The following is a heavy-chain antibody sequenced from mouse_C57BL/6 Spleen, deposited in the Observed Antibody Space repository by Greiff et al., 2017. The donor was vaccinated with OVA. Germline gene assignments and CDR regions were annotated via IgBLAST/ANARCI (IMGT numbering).Heavy chain of an antibody. V-gene: IGHV5-9-1*02. D-gene: IGHD2-3*01. J-gene: IGHJ1*03. CDR2: ISSGGDYI. CDR1: GFTFSSYA. CDR3: TRVDGYYDWYFDV. Sequence: EVKLMESGDGLVKPGGSLKLSCAASGFTFSSYAMSWVRQTPEKRLEWVAYISSGGDYIYYADTVKGRFTISSDNASDTLYLQMSSLKSEDTAMYYCTRVDGYYDWYFDVWGTGTTVTVSS.